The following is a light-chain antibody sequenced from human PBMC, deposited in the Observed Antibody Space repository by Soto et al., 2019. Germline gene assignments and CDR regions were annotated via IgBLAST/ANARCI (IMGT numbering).Light chain of an antibody. CDR2: GAS. Sequence: DIQMTQSPSSLSASAGDRVTITCRASQSISSDLNWYQQKPGEAPKLLVYGASNLQSGVPSTFSGSGSGTDFTLTISSLQPEDFATYYCQQSNNYPLTFGGGTKVEIK. J-gene: IGKJ4*01. CDR3: QQSNNYPLT. CDR1: QSISSD. V-gene: IGKV1-39*01.